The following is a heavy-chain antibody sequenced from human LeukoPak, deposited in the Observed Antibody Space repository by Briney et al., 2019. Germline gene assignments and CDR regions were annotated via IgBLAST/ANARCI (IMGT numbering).Heavy chain of an antibody. CDR1: GGSITNYY. CDR2: IYHIGST. V-gene: IGHV4-59*08. D-gene: IGHD7-27*01. Sequence: SETLSLTCSVSGGSITNYYWSWIRQPPGKGLEWIGNIYHIGSTNYNPSLKGRVTILVDTSKNQFSLKLSSVTAADTAVYYCASHWGSENWFDPWGQGTLVTVSS. CDR3: ASHWGSENWFDP. J-gene: IGHJ5*02.